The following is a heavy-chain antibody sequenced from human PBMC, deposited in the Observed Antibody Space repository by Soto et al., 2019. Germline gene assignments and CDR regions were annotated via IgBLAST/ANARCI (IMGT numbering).Heavy chain of an antibody. CDR3: ARGANNWNYGYGMDV. V-gene: IGHV3-48*03. CDR2: ISSSGSTI. CDR1: GFTFSSYE. J-gene: IGHJ6*02. Sequence: PGGSLRLSCAASGFTFSSYEMNWVRQAPGKGLEWVSYISSSGSTIYYADSVKGRFTISRDNAKNSLYLQMNSLRAEDTAVYYCARGANNWNYGYGMDVWGQGTTVTVYS. D-gene: IGHD1-20*01.